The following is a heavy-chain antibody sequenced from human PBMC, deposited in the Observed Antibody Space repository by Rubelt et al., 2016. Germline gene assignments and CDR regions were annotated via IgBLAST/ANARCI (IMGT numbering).Heavy chain of an antibody. CDR1: GGSISSYY. D-gene: IGHD2-21*02. CDR2: IYYSGCT. Sequence: QVQLQESGPGLVKPSETLSLTCTVSGGSISSYYWSWIRQPPGKGLEWIGYIYYSGCTNYNPSLKSRVTRSVETSKHQFSLKLSSVTAADTAVYYCARKGLVTAAINWFDPSGQGTLVTVSS. CDR3: ARKGLVTAAINWFDP. V-gene: IGHV4-59*12. J-gene: IGHJ5*02.